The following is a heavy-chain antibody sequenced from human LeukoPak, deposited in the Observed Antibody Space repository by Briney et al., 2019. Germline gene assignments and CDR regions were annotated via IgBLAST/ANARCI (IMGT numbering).Heavy chain of an antibody. V-gene: IGHV3-23*01. CDR2: IFPSGGEI. D-gene: IGHD2-8*02. CDR3: ATYRQVLLPFES. J-gene: IGHJ4*02. CDR1: GFTFSTFA. Sequence: GGSLRLSCAASGFTFSTFAMIWVRQPPGKGLEWVSSIFPSGGEIHYADPVRGRFTSSRDNSKSTLSLQMNSLRAEDTAIYYCATYRQVLLPFESWGQGTLVTVSS.